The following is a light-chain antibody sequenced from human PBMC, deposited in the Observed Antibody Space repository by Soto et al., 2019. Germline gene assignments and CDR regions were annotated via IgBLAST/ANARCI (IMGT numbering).Light chain of an antibody. CDR1: QSVSSY. V-gene: IGKV3-11*01. CDR2: DAS. Sequence: EIVLTQSPATLSLSLGERATLSCRVSQSVSSYLAWYQQKPGQAPRLLIYDASNRATGIPARFSGSGSGTDFTLTISSLEPEDFAVYYCQQRSNWFITFGQGTRXEIK. CDR3: QQRSNWFIT. J-gene: IGKJ5*01.